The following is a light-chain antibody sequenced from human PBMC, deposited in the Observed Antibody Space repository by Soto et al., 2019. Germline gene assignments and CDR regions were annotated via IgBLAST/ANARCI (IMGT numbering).Light chain of an antibody. CDR3: QQANSWPYT. J-gene: IGKJ2*01. V-gene: IGKV3-15*01. Sequence: EILMTQSPATLYVSPGERATLSCRASQSVSHNLAWYQQKPGQAPRLLFYGASTRATGIPARFSGSGSGTDFPLTISSLQSEDFAVYYCQQANSWPYTFGQGTKLEIK. CDR2: GAS. CDR1: QSVSHN.